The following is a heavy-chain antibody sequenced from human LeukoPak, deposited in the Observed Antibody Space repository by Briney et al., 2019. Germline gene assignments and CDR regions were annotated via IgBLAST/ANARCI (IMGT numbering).Heavy chain of an antibody. CDR3: ARDEGSGSYTF. Sequence: GGSLRLSCAASGFTASSNYMSWVRQAPGKGLEWVSSISSSSSYIYYADSVKGRFTISRDNAKNSLYLQMNSLRAEDTAVYYCARDEGSGSYTFWGQGTLVTVSS. CDR2: ISSSSSYI. J-gene: IGHJ4*02. D-gene: IGHD3-10*01. V-gene: IGHV3-21*04. CDR1: GFTASSNY.